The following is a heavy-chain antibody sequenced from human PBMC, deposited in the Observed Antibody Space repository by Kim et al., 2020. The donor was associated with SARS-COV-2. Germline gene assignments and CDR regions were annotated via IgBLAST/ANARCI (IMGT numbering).Heavy chain of an antibody. V-gene: IGHV4-39*01. J-gene: IGHJ4*02. CDR1: GGSISSSSYY. Sequence: SETLSLTCTVSGGSISSSSYYWGWIRQPPGKGLEWIGSIYYSGSTYYNPSLKSRVTISVDTSKNQFSLKLSSVTAADTAVYYCARHQPYSSGYYWGQGTL. CDR3: ARHQPYSSGYY. D-gene: IGHD6-19*01. CDR2: IYYSGST.